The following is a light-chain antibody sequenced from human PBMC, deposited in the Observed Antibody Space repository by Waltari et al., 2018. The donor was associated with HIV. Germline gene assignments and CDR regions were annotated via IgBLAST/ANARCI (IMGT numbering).Light chain of an antibody. J-gene: IGLJ2*01. Sequence: SSELTQDPAVSVALGRTGSITCQGDGLRRYYASWYQQKPGHAHILVIYGKNNRPSGIPYRFSGSNSGNTASLTITGAQAEDEADYYCNFRDNSGNYVVFGGGTRLTVL. V-gene: IGLV3-19*01. CDR1: GLRRYY. CDR2: GKN. CDR3: NFRDNSGNYVV.